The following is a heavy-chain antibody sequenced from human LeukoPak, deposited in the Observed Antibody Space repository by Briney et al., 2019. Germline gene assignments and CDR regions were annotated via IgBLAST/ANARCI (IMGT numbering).Heavy chain of an antibody. Sequence: PGGSLRLSCAASGFTFSSYAMSWVRQAPGKGLEWVSAISGSGGSTYYADSVKGRFTISRDNSKNTLYLQMNSLRAEDTAVYYCAKDLEVYYDFWSGYLTPDVWGKGTTVTVSS. V-gene: IGHV3-23*01. D-gene: IGHD3-3*01. CDR2: ISGSGGST. J-gene: IGHJ6*04. CDR3: AKDLEVYYDFWSGYLTPDV. CDR1: GFTFSSYA.